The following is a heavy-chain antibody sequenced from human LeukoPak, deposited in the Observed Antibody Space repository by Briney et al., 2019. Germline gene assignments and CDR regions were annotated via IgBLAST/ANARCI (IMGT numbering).Heavy chain of an antibody. CDR1: GYAFTSYA. CDR2: INTNTGNP. D-gene: IGHD6-13*01. CDR3: ARDLTPSWSYYYYGMDV. V-gene: IGHV7-4-1*02. Sequence: ASVKVSCKASGYAFTSYAMNWVRQAPGQGLEWMGWINTNTGNPTYAQGFTGRFVFSLDTSVSTAYLQISSLKAEDTAVYYCARDLTPSWSYYYYGMDVWSQGTTVTVSS. J-gene: IGHJ6*02.